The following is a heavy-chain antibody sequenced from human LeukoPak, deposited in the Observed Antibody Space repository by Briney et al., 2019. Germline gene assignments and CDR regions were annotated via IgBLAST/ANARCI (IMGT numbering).Heavy chain of an antibody. CDR2: IYTSGGT. V-gene: IGHV4-61*02. CDR1: GGSISSGSYY. D-gene: IGHD4-23*01. J-gene: IGHJ4*02. Sequence: SETLSLTCTVSGGSISSGSYYWSWIRPPAGKGLEWIGRIYTSGGTNYNPSLKSRVTISVDTSKNQFSLKLSSVTAADTAVYYCARGYGGNSDLFDYWGQGTLVTVSS. CDR3: ARGYGGNSDLFDY.